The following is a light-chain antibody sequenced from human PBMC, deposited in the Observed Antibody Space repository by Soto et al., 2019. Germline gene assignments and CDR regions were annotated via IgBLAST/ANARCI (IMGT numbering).Light chain of an antibody. CDR2: KAS. Sequence: DMQVTQSPSTLSGSGGDRVTITCRVGLTISSWLAWYQQKPGKAPKLQLYKASTLKSGVPSRFSGSGSGTEFTLTISSLQPDDFATYYCQHYNSYSEAFDQGTKVELK. J-gene: IGKJ1*01. CDR3: QHYNSYSEA. CDR1: LTISSW. V-gene: IGKV1-5*03.